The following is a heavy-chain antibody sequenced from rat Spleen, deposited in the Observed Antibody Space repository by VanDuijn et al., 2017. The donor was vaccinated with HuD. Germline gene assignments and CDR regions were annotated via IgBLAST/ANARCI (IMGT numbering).Heavy chain of an antibody. D-gene: IGHD4-3*01. CDR1: GFTFSDYY. V-gene: IGHV5S10*01. Sequence: EVQLVESGGGLVQPGRSLKLSCAASGFTFSDYYMAWVRQAPKKGLEWVATINYDGSSTYYRDSVKGRFTISRDNAKSTLYLQMDSLRSEDTATYYCARGYNSGYQGYYWYFDFWGPGTMVTVSS. CDR2: INYDGSST. J-gene: IGHJ1*01. CDR3: ARGYNSGYQGYYWYFDF.